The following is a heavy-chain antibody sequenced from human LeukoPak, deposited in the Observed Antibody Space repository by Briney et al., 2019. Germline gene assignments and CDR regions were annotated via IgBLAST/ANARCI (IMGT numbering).Heavy chain of an antibody. CDR3: AKDRGIISDY. CDR2: ISGSGDST. J-gene: IGHJ4*02. D-gene: IGHD3-10*01. Sequence: GGSLRLSCAASGFTFSNYGMSWVRQAPGKGLEWVSSISGSGDSTYYADSVKGRFTISRDNSKNTLYLQMNSLRAEDTAVYYCAKDRGIISDYWGQGTLVTVSP. CDR1: GFTFSNYG. V-gene: IGHV3-23*01.